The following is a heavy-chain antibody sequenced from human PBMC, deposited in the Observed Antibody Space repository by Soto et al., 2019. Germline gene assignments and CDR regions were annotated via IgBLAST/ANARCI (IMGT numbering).Heavy chain of an antibody. V-gene: IGHV1-18*01. CDR1: GYTFTSYG. CDR2: ISAYNGNT. D-gene: IGHD2-15*01. J-gene: IGHJ4*02. CDR3: VVAAQPYYFDY. Sequence: ASVKVSCKASGYTFTSYGISWVRQAPGQGLEWMGWISAYNGNTNYAQKLQGRVTTTTDTSTSTAYMELRSLRSDDTAVYYCVVAAQPYYFDYWGQGTLVTSPQ.